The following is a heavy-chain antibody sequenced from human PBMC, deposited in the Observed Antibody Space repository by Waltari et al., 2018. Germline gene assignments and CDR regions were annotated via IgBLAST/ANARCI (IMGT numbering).Heavy chain of an antibody. Sequence: QVQLVQYGAEVKKPGSSVKVSCKASGDTLSSYAISWVRQAPGQGLGLLGGIIPIVGTANYAKKFKGRFTITTDESTSDTNMELGILSFEDTAVYYCAREYYYGSGSYRYYYYGMDVWGQGTTVTVSS. CDR1: GDTLSSYA. J-gene: IGHJ6*02. D-gene: IGHD3-10*01. CDR3: AREYYYGSGSYRYYYYGMDV. CDR2: IIPIVGTA. V-gene: IGHV1-69*05.